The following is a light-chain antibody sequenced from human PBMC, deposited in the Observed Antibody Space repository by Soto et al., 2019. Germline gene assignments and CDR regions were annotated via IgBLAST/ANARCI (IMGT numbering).Light chain of an antibody. CDR2: DSN. CDR1: SSNIGNNY. J-gene: IGLJ2*01. CDR3: GTWDSTLGAGGV. V-gene: IGLV1-51*01. Sequence: QSALTQPPSVSAAPGQKVTIFCSGSSSNIGNNYVSWYQQLPGTAPKLLIYDSNKRPSGIPDRFSGSKSGTSATLGITGLQTGDEADYYCGTWDSTLGAGGVFGGGTKLTVL.